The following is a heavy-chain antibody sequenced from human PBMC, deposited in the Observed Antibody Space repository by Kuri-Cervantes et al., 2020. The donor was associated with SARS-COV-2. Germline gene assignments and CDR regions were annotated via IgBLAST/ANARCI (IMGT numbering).Heavy chain of an antibody. D-gene: IGHD2-2*01. Sequence: GGSLRLSCAASGFTFSSYSMNWVRQAPGKGLEWVSSISSSSSYIYYADSVKGRFTISRDNAKNSLYLQMNSLRAEDTAVYYCTKEGDIVVVPAAIDAFDIWGQGTMVTVSS. CDR1: GFTFSSYS. CDR2: ISSSSSYI. V-gene: IGHV3-21*01. J-gene: IGHJ3*02. CDR3: TKEGDIVVVPAAIDAFDI.